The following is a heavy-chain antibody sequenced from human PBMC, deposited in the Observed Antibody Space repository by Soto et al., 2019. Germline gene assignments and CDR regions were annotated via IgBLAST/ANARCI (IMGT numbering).Heavy chain of an antibody. CDR1: GYGLRGNY. J-gene: IGHJ6*02. Sequence: ASVKVSCKASGYGLRGNYIHWVRQTPGQGLEWMGWINPNSSGTVYAQKFQGRVTMTRDTSLTTVYMQLNRLTSDDSAVYYCARDEGIVVVPAALSVNYYGMDVWGQGTTVTVSS. CDR3: ARDEGIVVVPAALSVNYYGMDV. CDR2: INPNSSGT. V-gene: IGHV1-2*02. D-gene: IGHD2-2*01.